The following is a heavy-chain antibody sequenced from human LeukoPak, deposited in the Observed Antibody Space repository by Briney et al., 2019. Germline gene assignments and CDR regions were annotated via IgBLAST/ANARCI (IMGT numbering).Heavy chain of an antibody. V-gene: IGHV1-2*02. CDR2: INPTGGGT. CDR3: ARDTCLRYYDSSGYYRCNWFDP. J-gene: IGHJ5*02. D-gene: IGHD3-22*01. Sequence: GASVKVSCKASGYTFTGYYMHWVRQAPGQGLEWMGWINPTGGGTNYAQKFQGRVTMTRDTSISTAYMELSRLRSDDTAVYYCARDTCLRYYDSSGYYRCNWFDPWGQGTLVTVSS. CDR1: GYTFTGYY.